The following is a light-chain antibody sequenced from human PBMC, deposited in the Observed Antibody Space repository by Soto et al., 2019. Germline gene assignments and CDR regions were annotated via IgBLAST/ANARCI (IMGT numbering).Light chain of an antibody. CDR3: SSYTSATTYV. CDR2: DVS. CDR1: SSDVGAYNY. J-gene: IGLJ1*01. V-gene: IGLV2-14*01. Sequence: LTQSASLFWLTGHSITISCPGTSSDVGAYNYDSWYQQYPGEAPKVIIYDVSHRPAGVSNRFSGSKSGNTASLTISGLQTQDEADYYCSSYTSATTYVVGTGTKVTVL.